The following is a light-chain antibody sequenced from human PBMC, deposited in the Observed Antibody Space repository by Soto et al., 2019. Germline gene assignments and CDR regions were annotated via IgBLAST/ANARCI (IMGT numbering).Light chain of an antibody. V-gene: IGKV1-39*01. CDR2: PAS. CDR3: QQSFSTPVT. J-gene: IGKJ2*01. CDR1: QDISRA. Sequence: IQLTQSPSSLSATVGDRVTITCRASQDISRALAWYQQKPGKAPNLLISPASNLRSGVPSRFSGSGSGTDFTLTINGLQPEDFATYYCQQSFSTPVTFGQGTKLEIK.